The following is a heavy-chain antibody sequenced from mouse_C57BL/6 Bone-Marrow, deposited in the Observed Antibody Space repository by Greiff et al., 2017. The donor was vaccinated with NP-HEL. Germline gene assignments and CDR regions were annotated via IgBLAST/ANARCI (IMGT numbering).Heavy chain of an antibody. CDR2: IDPSDSYN. Sequence: VQLQQPGAELVKPGASVKLSCKASGYTFTSYWMQWVKQRPGQGLEWIGEIDPSDSYNNYNQKFKGKATLTVDTSSSTAYMQLSSLTSEDSAVYYCARSTTVVAPCWYFDVWGTGTTVTVSS. V-gene: IGHV1-50*01. J-gene: IGHJ1*03. CDR1: GYTFTSYW. D-gene: IGHD1-1*01. CDR3: ARSTTVVAPCWYFDV.